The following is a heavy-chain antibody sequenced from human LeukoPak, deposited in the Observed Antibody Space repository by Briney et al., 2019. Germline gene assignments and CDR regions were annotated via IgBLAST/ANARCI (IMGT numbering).Heavy chain of an antibody. J-gene: IGHJ4*02. CDR3: RRLDCSSTSCYAPLDY. Sequence: SYALSVTCVGCLGSFLGYYWSWIRQPPPKALEWVGEINYSGSTNYNPSLKSRVTISVDTYKNKYSLKLSSVTAADTAVYYCRRLDCSSTSCYAPLDYWGQGTLVTVSS. CDR2: INYSGST. CDR1: LGSFLGYY. D-gene: IGHD2-2*01. V-gene: IGHV4-34*01.